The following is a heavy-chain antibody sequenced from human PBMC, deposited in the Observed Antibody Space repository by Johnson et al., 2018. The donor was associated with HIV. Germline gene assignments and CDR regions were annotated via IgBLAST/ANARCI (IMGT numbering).Heavy chain of an antibody. Sequence: VQLVESGGGLVQPGGSLRLSCAASGFTFSSNYMSWVRQAPGKGLEWVSVIYSGGSTYYADSVKGRFTISRDNSKNTLYLQMNSLRAEDTAVYYCARVRDPGYGDYVGNAFDIWGQGTMVTVSS. J-gene: IGHJ3*02. D-gene: IGHD4-17*01. CDR1: GFTFSSNY. CDR3: ARVRDPGYGDYVGNAFDI. V-gene: IGHV3-66*01. CDR2: IYSGGST.